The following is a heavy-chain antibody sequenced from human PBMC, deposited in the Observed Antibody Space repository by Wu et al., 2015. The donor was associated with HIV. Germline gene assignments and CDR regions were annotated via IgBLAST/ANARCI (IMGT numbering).Heavy chain of an antibody. Sequence: QVQLVQSGAEVKKPGASVKVSCKASGYTFTGYYMHWVRQAPGQGLEWMGWINPNSGGTNYAQKFQGRVTMTRDTSISTAYMELSRLRSDDTAVYYCARAYYYDSSGYYSYYFDYWGQGTLVTVSS. CDR3: ARAYYYDSSGYYSYYFDY. CDR1: GYTFTGYY. V-gene: IGHV1-2*02. D-gene: IGHD3-22*01. J-gene: IGHJ4*02. CDR2: INPNSGGT.